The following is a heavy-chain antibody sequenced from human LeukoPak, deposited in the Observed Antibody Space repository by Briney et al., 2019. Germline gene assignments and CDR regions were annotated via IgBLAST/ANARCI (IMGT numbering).Heavy chain of an antibody. CDR3: ARLLMVRGVISHMDV. V-gene: IGHV3-11*04. CDR1: GSTFSDYY. J-gene: IGHJ6*03. Sequence: GGSLRLSCAASGSTFSDYYMSWIRQAPGKGLEWVSYISSSDSTIYYADSVKGRFTISRDNAKNSLYLQMNSLRAEDTAVYYCARLLMVRGVISHMDVWGKGTTVTVSS. D-gene: IGHD3-10*01. CDR2: ISSSDSTI.